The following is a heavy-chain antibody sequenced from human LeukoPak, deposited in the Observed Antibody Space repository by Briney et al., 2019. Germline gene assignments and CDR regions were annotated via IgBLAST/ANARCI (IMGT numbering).Heavy chain of an antibody. V-gene: IGHV1-69*06. CDR1: GGTFTSYA. Sequence: PSLKVSCKASGGTFTSYAISWGRQAPGQGLEWMGGIIPIFGTANYAQKFQGRVTITADKSTSTAYMELSSLGSEDTAVYYCAREEYGMDVWGKGTTVTVLS. J-gene: IGHJ6*04. CDR3: AREEYGMDV. CDR2: IIPIFGTA.